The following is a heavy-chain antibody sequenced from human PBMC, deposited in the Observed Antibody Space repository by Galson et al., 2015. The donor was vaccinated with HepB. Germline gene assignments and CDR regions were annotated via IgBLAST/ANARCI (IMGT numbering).Heavy chain of an antibody. CDR1: GDSVSSNSAA. CDR2: TYYRSKWYN. Sequence: CAISGDSVSSNSAAWNWIRQSPSRGLEWLGRTYYRSKWYNDYAVSVKSRITINPDTSKNQFSLQLNSVTPEDTAVYYCARAGFTYSSSWYFAFDIWGQGTMVTVSS. CDR3: ARAGFTYSSSWYFAFDI. J-gene: IGHJ3*02. D-gene: IGHD6-13*01. V-gene: IGHV6-1*01.